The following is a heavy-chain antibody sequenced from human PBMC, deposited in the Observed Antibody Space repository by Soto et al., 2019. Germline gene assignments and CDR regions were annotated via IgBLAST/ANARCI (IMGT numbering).Heavy chain of an antibody. Sequence: SETVSLTCAVYGGSFSGYYWSWIRQPPGKGLEWIGEINHSGSTNYNPSLKSRVTISVDTSKNQFSLKLSSVTAADTAVYYCARGIRIVGVGNWFDPWGQGTLVTVSS. J-gene: IGHJ5*02. CDR1: GGSFSGYY. V-gene: IGHV4-34*01. CDR3: ARGIRIVGVGNWFDP. CDR2: INHSGST. D-gene: IGHD3-3*01.